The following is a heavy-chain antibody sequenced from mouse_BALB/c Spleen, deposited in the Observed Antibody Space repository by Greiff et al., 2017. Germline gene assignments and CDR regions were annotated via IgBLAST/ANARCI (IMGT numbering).Heavy chain of an antibody. D-gene: IGHD2-14*01. CDR1: GYAFTNYL. V-gene: IGHV1-54*01. Sequence: QVQLQQSGAELVMPGTSVKVSCKASGYAFTNYLIEWVKQRPGQGLEWIGVINPGSGGTNYNEKFKGKATLTADKSSSTAYMQLSSLTSDDSAVYYCTFAYYRYDWFAYWGQGTLVTVSA. CDR2: INPGSGGT. J-gene: IGHJ3*01. CDR3: TFAYYRYDWFAY.